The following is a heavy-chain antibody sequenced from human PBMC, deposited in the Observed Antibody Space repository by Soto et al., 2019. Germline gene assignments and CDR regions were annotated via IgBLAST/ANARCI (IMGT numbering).Heavy chain of an antibody. Sequence: EVQLVESGGGLVQPGGSLRLSCAASGFTFSSYSMSWVRQAPGKGLEWVSYISSSSSTIYYADSVKGRFTISRDNAKNSLYLQMNSLRDEDTAVYYCARIGLRYSSSWSGAFDIWGQGTMVTVSS. D-gene: IGHD6-13*01. V-gene: IGHV3-48*02. J-gene: IGHJ3*02. CDR2: ISSSSSTI. CDR1: GFTFSSYS. CDR3: ARIGLRYSSSWSGAFDI.